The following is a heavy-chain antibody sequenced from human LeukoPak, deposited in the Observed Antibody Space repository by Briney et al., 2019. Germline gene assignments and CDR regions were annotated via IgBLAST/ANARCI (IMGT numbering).Heavy chain of an antibody. CDR1: GGSFTSYA. J-gene: IGHJ4*02. V-gene: IGHV1-69*06. CDR2: VIPLFGTT. D-gene: IGHD3-16*01. CDR3: AKGPNWAYFFDY. Sequence: SVKVSCKASGGSFTSYAFSWVRQAPGQGLEWMGGVIPLFGTTHYAENFQDRLTLIADRSTSTVFMELMSLRSDDTAVYFCAKGPNWAYFFDYWGQGTLLTVSS.